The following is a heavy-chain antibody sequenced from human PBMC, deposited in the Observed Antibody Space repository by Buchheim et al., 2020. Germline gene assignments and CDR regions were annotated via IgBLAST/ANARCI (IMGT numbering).Heavy chain of an antibody. D-gene: IGHD5-24*01. CDR3: ARDADPQMMSTISFDY. CDR2: ISSSSSYI. Sequence: EVQLVESGGGLVKPGGSLRLSCAASGFTFSSYSMNWVRQAPGKGLEWVSSISSSSSYIYYADSVKGRFTISRDNAKNSLYLQMNSLRAEDTAVYYCARDADPQMMSTISFDYWGQGTL. J-gene: IGHJ4*02. CDR1: GFTFSSYS. V-gene: IGHV3-21*01.